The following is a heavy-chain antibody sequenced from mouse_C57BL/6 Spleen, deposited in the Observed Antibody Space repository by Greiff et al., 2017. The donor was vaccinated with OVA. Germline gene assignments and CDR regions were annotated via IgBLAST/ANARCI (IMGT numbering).Heavy chain of an antibody. CDR3: TRWADYGSGYDYFDY. CDR2: ISSGGDYI. J-gene: IGHJ2*01. CDR1: GFTFSSYA. Sequence: EVKLMESGEGLVKPGGSLKLSCAASGFTFSSYAMSWVRQTPEKRLEWVAYISSGGDYIYYADTVKGRFTISRDNARNTLYLQMSSLKSEDTAMYYCTRWADYGSGYDYFDYWGQGTTLTVSS. D-gene: IGHD1-1*01. V-gene: IGHV5-9-1*02.